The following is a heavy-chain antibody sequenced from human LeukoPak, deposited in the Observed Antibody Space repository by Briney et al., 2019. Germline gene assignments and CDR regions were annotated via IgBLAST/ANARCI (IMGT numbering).Heavy chain of an antibody. CDR2: IKKDGSEK. V-gene: IGHV3-7*01. J-gene: IGHJ6*03. D-gene: IGHD3-3*01. CDR1: GFTSSAFW. Sequence: GGSLRLSCVASGFTSSAFWMSWVRRPPGKGLEWVANIKKDGSEKEYVDSVKGRFSIFRDNAKNSLYLQMNSLRAEDTAVYYCARDRRSGYYMDVWGKGTTVTVSS. CDR3: ARDRRSGYYMDV.